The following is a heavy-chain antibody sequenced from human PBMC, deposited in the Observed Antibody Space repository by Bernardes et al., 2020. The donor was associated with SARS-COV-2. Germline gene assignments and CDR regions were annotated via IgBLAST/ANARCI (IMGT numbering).Heavy chain of an antibody. CDR1: GLTVSSDD. CDR3: ARGQRNLHYMDV. V-gene: IGHV3-66*02. J-gene: IGHJ6*03. Sequence: GSLRLSCAASGLTVSSDDMTWVRQAPGKGLEWVSVIYSGGMTYYADSVKGRFTISRDNSQSTVSLQMNSLRPEDTAVYYCARGQRNLHYMDVWGKGTTVTVSS. CDR2: IYSGGMT.